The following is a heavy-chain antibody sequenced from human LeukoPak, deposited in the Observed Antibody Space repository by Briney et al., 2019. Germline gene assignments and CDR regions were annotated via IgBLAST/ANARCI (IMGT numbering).Heavy chain of an antibody. D-gene: IGHD3-9*01. V-gene: IGHV4-39*01. CDR2: VYYSGST. Sequence: RPSETLSLTCTVSGGSIISSSYYWGWIRQPPGKGLEWIGNVYYSGSTYYSTSLKSRVTISVDTSKNQFSLRLSSVTAADTALYYCARGRSRGRYDILTGYGPYYMDVWGKGTTVTVSS. J-gene: IGHJ6*03. CDR1: GGSIISSSYY. CDR3: ARGRSRGRYDILTGYGPYYMDV.